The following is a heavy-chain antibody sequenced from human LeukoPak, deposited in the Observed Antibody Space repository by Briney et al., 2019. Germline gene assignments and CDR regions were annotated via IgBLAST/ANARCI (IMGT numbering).Heavy chain of an antibody. CDR3: ARVQEWWEPGGYMDV. CDR2: IYHSGST. V-gene: IGHV4-30-2*01. CDR1: GGSISSGGYY. D-gene: IGHD1-26*01. Sequence: SQTLSLTCTVSGGSISSGGYYWSWIRQPPGKGLEWIGYIYHSGSTYYNPSLKSRVTISVDRSKNQFSLKLSSVTAADTAVYYCARVQEWWEPGGYMDVWGKGTTVTVSS. J-gene: IGHJ6*03.